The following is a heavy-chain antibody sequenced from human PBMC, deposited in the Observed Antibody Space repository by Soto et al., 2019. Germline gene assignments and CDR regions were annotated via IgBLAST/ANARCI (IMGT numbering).Heavy chain of an antibody. D-gene: IGHD3-16*01. J-gene: IGHJ5*02. V-gene: IGHV1-69*01. CDR3: ARKPFDSPGDFWFDP. Sequence: QVQLVQSGAEVKKPGSSVKVSCKASGGTFSSYAISWERQAPGQGLECMGGIIPIFGTANYAQKFQGRVTVTGDESTGIAYMELSSLRSEDTAVYYCARKPFDSPGDFWFDPWGQGTLVTVSS. CDR2: IIPIFGTA. CDR1: GGTFSSYA.